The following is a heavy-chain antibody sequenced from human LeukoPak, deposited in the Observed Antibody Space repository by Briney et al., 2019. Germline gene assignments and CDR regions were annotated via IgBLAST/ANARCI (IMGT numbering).Heavy chain of an antibody. J-gene: IGHJ3*02. CDR2: INPSGGST. CDR3: ATDHAMTIDAFDI. V-gene: IGHV1-46*01. D-gene: IGHD2-2*01. CDR1: GYTFTSYY. Sequence: ASVKVSCKASGYTFTSYYMHWVRQAPGQGLEWMGIINPSGGSTSYAQKFQGRVTMTRDTSTSTVYMELSSLRSEDTAVYYCATDHAMTIDAFDIWGQGTMVTVSS.